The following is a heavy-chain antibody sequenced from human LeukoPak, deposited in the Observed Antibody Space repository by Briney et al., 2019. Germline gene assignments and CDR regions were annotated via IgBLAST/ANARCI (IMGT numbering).Heavy chain of an antibody. Sequence: PSETLSLTCTVSGGSISNYHWSWIRQPPGKGLEWIGYIYYSGSTYYNPSLKSRVTISVDTSKNQFSLKLSSVTAADTAVYYCARREMATIYFDYWGQGTLVTVSS. CDR2: IYYSGST. CDR3: ARREMATIYFDY. J-gene: IGHJ4*02. D-gene: IGHD5-12*01. V-gene: IGHV4-59*12. CDR1: GGSISNYH.